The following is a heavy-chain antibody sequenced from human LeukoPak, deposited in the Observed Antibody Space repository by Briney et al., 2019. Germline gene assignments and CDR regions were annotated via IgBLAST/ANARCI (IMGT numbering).Heavy chain of an antibody. CDR1: GFTFDDYA. V-gene: IGHV3-9*03. CDR3: AKDSNYDFWSGYIDY. Sequence: GRSLRLSCAASGFTFDDYAMHWVRQAPGKGLEWVSGISWNSGSIGYADSVKGRFTISRDNAKNSLYLQMNSLRAEDMALYYCAKDSNYDFWSGYIDYWGQGTLVTVSS. D-gene: IGHD3-3*01. J-gene: IGHJ4*02. CDR2: ISWNSGSI.